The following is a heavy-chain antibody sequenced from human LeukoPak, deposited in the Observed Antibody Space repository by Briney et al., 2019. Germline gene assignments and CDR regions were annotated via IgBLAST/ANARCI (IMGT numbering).Heavy chain of an antibody. CDR2: IKQDGSEK. CDR3: ARDLWFGELSVLDGGFDY. Sequence: GGSLRLSCAASGFTFSSYWMSWVRQAPGKGLEWVANIKQDGSEKYYVDSVKGRFTISRDNAKNSLYLQMNSLRAEDTAVHYCARDLWFGELSVLDGGFDYWGQGTLVTVSS. CDR1: GFTFSSYW. D-gene: IGHD3-10*01. V-gene: IGHV3-7*01. J-gene: IGHJ4*02.